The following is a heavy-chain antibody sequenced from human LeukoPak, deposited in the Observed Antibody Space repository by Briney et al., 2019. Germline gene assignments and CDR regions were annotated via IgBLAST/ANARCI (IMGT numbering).Heavy chain of an antibody. D-gene: IGHD2-15*01. J-gene: IGHJ5*02. Sequence: SETLSLTCAVSGGSIRSSNWWGWVRQPPGTGLEWIGQIYHSGRTNYNPSLKSRVHISVDKSTNQFSLKLRSVTAADTAVYYCARPLSLGYCSGGSCYGRGAWFDRWGQGTLVTVSS. CDR2: IYHSGRT. CDR1: GGSIRSSNW. CDR3: ARPLSLGYCSGGSCYGRGAWFDR. V-gene: IGHV4-4*02.